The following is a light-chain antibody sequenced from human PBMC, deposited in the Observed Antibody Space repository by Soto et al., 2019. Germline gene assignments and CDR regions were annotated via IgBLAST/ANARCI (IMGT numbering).Light chain of an antibody. Sequence: DIQRTQSPSSLSASVGDRVTITCRASQGIRNDLAWYQQKPGKAPKRLIYSASSLQSGVPSRFSGSGSGTEFTLTISSLQPEDFATYYCLQHNSQYTFGQGTKLEIK. J-gene: IGKJ2*01. CDR3: LQHNSQYT. CDR2: SAS. CDR1: QGIRND. V-gene: IGKV1-17*01.